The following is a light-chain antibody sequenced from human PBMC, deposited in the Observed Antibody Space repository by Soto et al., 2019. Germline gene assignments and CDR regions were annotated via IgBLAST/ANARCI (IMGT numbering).Light chain of an antibody. CDR1: QSVGSY. CDR3: QQRSDSWT. Sequence: EIVLTQSPGTLSLSPGERATLSCRASQSVGSYLAWYQQKPGRAPRLLIYDASNRATGIPARFSGSGSGTDFTLTISSLEPEDFAVYYCQQRSDSWTFGQGTKVEIK. V-gene: IGKV3-11*01. CDR2: DAS. J-gene: IGKJ1*01.